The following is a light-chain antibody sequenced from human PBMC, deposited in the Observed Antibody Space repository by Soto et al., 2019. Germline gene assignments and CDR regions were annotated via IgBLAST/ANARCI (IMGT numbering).Light chain of an antibody. CDR2: GAS. J-gene: IGKJ2*01. Sequence: EVVMTQSPATLSASPGERVILSCRASQNIGSNLAWYQQRPGQAPRLLMYGASTRATETPARLSGSGSATDFTLTISSLQSEDFAVYYCQQYNNWPPYTFGQGTKVDIK. CDR1: QNIGSN. CDR3: QQYNNWPPYT. V-gene: IGKV3-15*01.